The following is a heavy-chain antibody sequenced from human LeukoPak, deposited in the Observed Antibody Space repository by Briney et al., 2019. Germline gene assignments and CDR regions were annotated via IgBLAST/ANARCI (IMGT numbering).Heavy chain of an antibody. CDR2: INHSGST. CDR3: ARGRVYSSSWYPPYYYGMDV. Sequence: SETLSLTCAVYGGSFSGYYWSWIRQPPGKGLEWIGEINHSGSTNYNPSLKSRVTISVDTSKNQSSLKLSSVTAADTAVYYCARGRVYSSSWYPPYYYGMDVWGQGTTVTVSS. V-gene: IGHV4-34*01. D-gene: IGHD6-13*01. J-gene: IGHJ6*02. CDR1: GGSFSGYY.